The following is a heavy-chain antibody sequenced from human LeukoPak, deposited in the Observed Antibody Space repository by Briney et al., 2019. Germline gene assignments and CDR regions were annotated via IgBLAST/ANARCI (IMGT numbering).Heavy chain of an antibody. D-gene: IGHD4-17*01. CDR3: ARDLGTTVTTINY. CDR2: ISSSSSYI. V-gene: IGHV3-21*01. J-gene: IGHJ4*02. CDR1: GXTFSSYS. Sequence: GGSLRXXCAASGXTFSSYSMTWVRQAPGKGLEWVSSISSSSSYIYYADSVKGRFTISRDNAKNSLYLQMNSLRAEDTAVYYCARDLGTTVTTINYWGQGTLVTVSS.